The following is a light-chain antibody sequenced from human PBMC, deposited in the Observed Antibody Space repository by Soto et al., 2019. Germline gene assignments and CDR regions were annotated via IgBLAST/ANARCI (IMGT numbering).Light chain of an antibody. J-gene: IGLJ1*01. CDR2: GVT. CDR1: HSDIGTYDY. Sequence: QSALTQPASVSGSPGQSITISCTGTHSDIGTYDYVSWYQQHPGRAPRLLIHGVTTRPSGISGRFSASKSGLTASLTISGLQPEDEADYYCSSFTSSRTYVFGPGTKLTVL. CDR3: SSFTSSRTYV. V-gene: IGLV2-14*03.